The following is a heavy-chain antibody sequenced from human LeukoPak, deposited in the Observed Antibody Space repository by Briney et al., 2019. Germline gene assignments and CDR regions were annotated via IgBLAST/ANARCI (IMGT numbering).Heavy chain of an antibody. CDR1: GGFINSYY. CDR2: IYYSGST. J-gene: IGHJ4*02. CDR3: ARANYFDY. V-gene: IGHV4-59*01. Sequence: SETLSLTCTVSGGFINSYYWSWIRQPPGKGLEWIGYIYYSGSTNYKPSLKSRVTISVDTSKNQFSLKVSSVTAADTAVYYCARANYFDYWGQGTLVTVSS.